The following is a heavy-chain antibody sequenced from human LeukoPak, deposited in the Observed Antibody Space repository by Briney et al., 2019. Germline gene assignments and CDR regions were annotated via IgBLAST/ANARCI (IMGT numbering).Heavy chain of an antibody. CDR1: GCTFTGYY. CDR2: INPNSGGT. V-gene: IGHV1-2*02. Sequence: ASVTVSCKASGCTFTGYYMHWVRQAPGQGLEWMGWINPNSGGTNYAQKFQGRVTMTRDTSISTAYMELSRLRSDDTAVYYCAREADYGDKPDYFDYWGQGTLVTVSS. D-gene: IGHD4-17*01. CDR3: AREADYGDKPDYFDY. J-gene: IGHJ4*02.